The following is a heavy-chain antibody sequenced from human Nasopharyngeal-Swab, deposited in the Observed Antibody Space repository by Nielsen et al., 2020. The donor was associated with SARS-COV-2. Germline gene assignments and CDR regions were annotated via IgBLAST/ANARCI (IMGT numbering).Heavy chain of an antibody. D-gene: IGHD3-9*01. CDR3: ARDGYFDWLALSWFDP. J-gene: IGHJ5*02. V-gene: IGHV7-4-1*02. CDR2: INTNTGNP. CDR1: GYTFTSYA. Sequence: ASVKVSCKASGYTFTSYAMNWVRQAPGQGLEWMGWINTNTGNPTYAQGFAGRFVFSLDTSVSTAYLQISNLKAEDTAVYYCARDGYFDWLALSWFDPWGQGTLVTVSS.